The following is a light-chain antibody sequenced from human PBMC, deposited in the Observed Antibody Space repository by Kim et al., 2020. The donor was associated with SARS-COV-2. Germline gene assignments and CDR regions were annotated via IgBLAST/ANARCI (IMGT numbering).Light chain of an antibody. CDR2: GNN. J-gene: IGLJ3*02. CDR3: QSYDSSLRGWV. Sequence: QSVLTQPPSVSGAPGQRVTISCTGSSSNIGAGYDVHWYQQLPGTAPKLLIYGNNQRPSGVPDRFSGSKSGTSASLAITGLQAEDEADYCCQSYDSSLRGWVFGWGTRLTFL. V-gene: IGLV1-40*01. CDR1: SSNIGAGYD.